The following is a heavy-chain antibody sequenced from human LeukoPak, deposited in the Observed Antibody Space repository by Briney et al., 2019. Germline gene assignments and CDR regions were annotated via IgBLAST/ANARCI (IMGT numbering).Heavy chain of an antibody. Sequence: GASVKVSCKASGYTFTSYGISWVRQPPGQGLEWMGWTSAYNGNTNYAQKLQGRVTMTTDTSTSTAYMELRSLRSEDTAVYYCARAGIYYYVPNFDYWGQGTLVTVYS. CDR3: ARAGIYYYVPNFDY. CDR2: TSAYNGNT. V-gene: IGHV1-18*01. D-gene: IGHD3-22*01. CDR1: GYTFTSYG. J-gene: IGHJ4*02.